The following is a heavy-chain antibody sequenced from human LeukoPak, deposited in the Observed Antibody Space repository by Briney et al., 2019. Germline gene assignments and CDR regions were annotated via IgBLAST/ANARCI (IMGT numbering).Heavy chain of an antibody. J-gene: IGHJ4*02. V-gene: IGHV4-39*02. D-gene: IGHD6-13*01. CDR1: GGSISTTGYY. Sequence: SETLSLTCTVSGGSISTTGYYWAWIRQPPGKGLQWIASIYYSGSTYYNSPLKSRVTIPVDTSKNQFSLKLSSMTAADTAVYYCASDKGYSNNYFDYWGQGTLVTVSS. CDR2: IYYSGST. CDR3: ASDKGYSNNYFDY.